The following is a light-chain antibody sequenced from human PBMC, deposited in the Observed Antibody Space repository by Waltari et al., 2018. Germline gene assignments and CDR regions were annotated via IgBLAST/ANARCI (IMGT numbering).Light chain of an antibody. CDR2: HAN. V-gene: IGKV1-17*01. CDR1: QGISSY. Sequence: DIQMSQSPSSLSASVGDRVTPTCRASQGISSYLSWYQQKPGKAPKLLIYHANSLASGVPSRFSGSGSGTEFTLTISSLQPEDFATYYCQQGNSNPPTFGQGTKVEIK. J-gene: IGKJ1*01. CDR3: QQGNSNPPT.